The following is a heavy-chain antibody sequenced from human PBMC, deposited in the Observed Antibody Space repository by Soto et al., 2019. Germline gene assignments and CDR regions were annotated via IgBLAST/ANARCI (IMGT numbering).Heavy chain of an antibody. CDR3: ARGGYSYGAVIFDY. CDR2: IDWDDDK. J-gene: IGHJ4*02. CDR1: GFSLSTSGMC. D-gene: IGHD5-18*01. V-gene: IGHV2-70*11. Sequence: GSGPTLVNPTQTLTLTCTFSGFSLSTSGMCVSWIRQPPGKALEWLARIDWDDDKYYSTSLKTRLTISKDTSKNQVVLTMTNMDPVDTATYYCARGGYSYGAVIFDYWGQGTLVTVSS.